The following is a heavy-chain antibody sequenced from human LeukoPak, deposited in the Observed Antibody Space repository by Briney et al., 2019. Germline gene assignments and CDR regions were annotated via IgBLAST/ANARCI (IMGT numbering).Heavy chain of an antibody. Sequence: GASVKVSCEASGFTFTSSAMQWVRQARGQRLEWIGWIVVGSGNTNYAQKFQERVTITRDMSTSTAYMELSGLRSEDTAVYYCAAGWVCSGGSCYYYFDYWGQGTLVTVSS. CDR3: AAGWVCSGGSCYYYFDY. D-gene: IGHD2-15*01. J-gene: IGHJ4*02. V-gene: IGHV1-58*02. CDR2: IVVGSGNT. CDR1: GFTFTSSA.